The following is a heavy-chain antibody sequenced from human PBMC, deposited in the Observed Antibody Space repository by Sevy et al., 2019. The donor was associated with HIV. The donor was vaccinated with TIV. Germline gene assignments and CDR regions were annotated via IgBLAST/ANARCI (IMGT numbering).Heavy chain of an antibody. Sequence: GGSLRLSCSASGFTFSNYAMHWVRQAPGKGLEWVGFISYDGSNKYYADSVKGRITIARDTGNKTLYLQMSSLADEETAVYYCAKDYGVLLITTIDYWGQGTLVTVSS. CDR2: ISYDGSNK. CDR1: GFTFSNYA. V-gene: IGHV3-30*18. D-gene: IGHD3-22*01. J-gene: IGHJ4*02. CDR3: AKDYGVLLITTIDY.